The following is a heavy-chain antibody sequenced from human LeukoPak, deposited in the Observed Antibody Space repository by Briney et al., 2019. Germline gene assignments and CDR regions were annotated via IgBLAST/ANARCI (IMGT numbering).Heavy chain of an antibody. J-gene: IGHJ4*02. CDR2: ISGSGGNT. V-gene: IGHV3-23*01. D-gene: IGHD1-26*01. CDR1: GFTFNAFA. Sequence: GGSLRLSCEASGFTFNAFAMHWVRQAPGKGLEWVSVISGSGGNTYYADSVKGRFTISRDNSKNTLYLQMNSLRAEDTVVYYCAKDKVGTTSPIDYWGQGTLVTVSS. CDR3: AKDKVGTTSPIDY.